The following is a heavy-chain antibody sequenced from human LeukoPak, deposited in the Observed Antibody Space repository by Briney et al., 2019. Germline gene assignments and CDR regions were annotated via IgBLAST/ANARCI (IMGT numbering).Heavy chain of an antibody. D-gene: IGHD3-10*01. J-gene: IGHJ4*02. CDR2: INAGNGNT. Sequence: VASVNVSFKASGYTFTSYAMHWVRQAPGQRLEWMGWINAGNGNTKYSQKFQGRVTITRDTSASTAYMELSSLRSEDTAVYYCARDWGLWFGEYYFDYWGQGTLVTVSS. CDR3: ARDWGLWFGEYYFDY. V-gene: IGHV1-3*01. CDR1: GYTFTSYA.